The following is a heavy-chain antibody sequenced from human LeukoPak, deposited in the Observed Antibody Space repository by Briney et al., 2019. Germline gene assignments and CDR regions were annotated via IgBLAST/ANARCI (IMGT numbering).Heavy chain of an antibody. D-gene: IGHD1-26*01. V-gene: IGHV7-4-1*02. J-gene: IGHJ4*02. CDR3: ARDPGVLGATDFDY. CDR2: INTNTGNP. Sequence: GASVKVSCTASGYTFTSYAMNWVRQAPGQGLEWMGWINTNTGNPTYAQGFTGRFVFSLDTSVSTAYLQISSLKAEDTAVYYCARDPGVLGATDFDYWGQGTLVTVSS. CDR1: GYTFTSYA.